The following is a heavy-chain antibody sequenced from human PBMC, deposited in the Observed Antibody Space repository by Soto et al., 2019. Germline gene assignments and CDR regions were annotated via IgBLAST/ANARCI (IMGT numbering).Heavy chain of an antibody. CDR2: KNPNSGNT. V-gene: IGHV1-8*01. CDR3: ARDAAALGNDY. J-gene: IGHJ4*02. Sequence: QVQLLQSGAEVKKPGASGKVSCKASGSTFTSYAINWVRQAPGQGLGWMGWKNPNSGNTGYTKRFQGRVTMTRNTTINTDYMELSSLKSEDTAGYYCARDAAALGNDYWGQGTLVTVSS. D-gene: IGHD2-2*01. CDR1: GSTFTSYA.